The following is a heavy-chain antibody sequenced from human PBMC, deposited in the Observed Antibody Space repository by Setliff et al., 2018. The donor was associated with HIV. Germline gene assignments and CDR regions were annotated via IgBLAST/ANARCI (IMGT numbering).Heavy chain of an antibody. V-gene: IGHV3-23*01. CDR1: GFTFSNYA. Sequence: GSLRLSCAASGFTFSNYAVSWVRQAPGKGLEWVSLISGGGGSTNYADSVKGRFTISRDNSKNTLYLQMNSLRAEDTAVYYCARGYNWNSGGMDVWGQGTTVTVSS. J-gene: IGHJ6*02. CDR3: ARGYNWNSGGMDV. D-gene: IGHD1-20*01. CDR2: ISGGGGST.